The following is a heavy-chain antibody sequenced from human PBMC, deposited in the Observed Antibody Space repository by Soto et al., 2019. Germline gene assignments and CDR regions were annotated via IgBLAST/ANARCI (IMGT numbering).Heavy chain of an antibody. V-gene: IGHV4-34*01. Sequence: QVQLQQWGAGLLKPSETLSLTCAVYGGSFSGYYWSWIRQPPGKGLEWIGEINHSGSTNYNPSLKSRVTISVDTSKNQFSLKLSSVTAADTAVYYCARGRVGRITNYYYYYMDVWGKGTTVTVSS. CDR2: INHSGST. D-gene: IGHD3-16*01. CDR3: ARGRVGRITNYYYYYMDV. CDR1: GGSFSGYY. J-gene: IGHJ6*03.